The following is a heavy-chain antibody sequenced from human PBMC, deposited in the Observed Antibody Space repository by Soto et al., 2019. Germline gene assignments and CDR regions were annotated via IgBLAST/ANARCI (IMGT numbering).Heavy chain of an antibody. Sequence: GGSLRLSCAASGFTFSSYAMSWVRQAPGKGLEWVSAISGSGGSTYYADSVKGRFTISRDNSKNTLYLQMNSLRAEDTAVYYCAKRPIPNGWSIASRYLGDYYYYGMDVWGQGTTVTVSS. J-gene: IGHJ6*02. V-gene: IGHV3-23*01. CDR2: ISGSGGST. CDR3: AKRPIPNGWSIASRYLGDYYYYGMDV. CDR1: GFTFSSYA. D-gene: IGHD6-6*01.